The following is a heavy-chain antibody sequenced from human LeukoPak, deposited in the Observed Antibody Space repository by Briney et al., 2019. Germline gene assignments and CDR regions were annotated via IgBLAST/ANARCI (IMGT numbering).Heavy chain of an antibody. V-gene: IGHV4-38-2*01. CDR2: IHYVGST. Sequence: PSETLSLTCAVSGYSISSGYYWGWIRQSPGKGLEWIGSIHYVGSTYYNPSLKSRVTISVDTSKNQFSLNLSSVTAADTAVYYCARQNNFDFWSGFFDYWGLGALVTVSS. CDR1: GYSISSGYY. CDR3: ARQNNFDFWSGFFDY. D-gene: IGHD3-3*01. J-gene: IGHJ4*02.